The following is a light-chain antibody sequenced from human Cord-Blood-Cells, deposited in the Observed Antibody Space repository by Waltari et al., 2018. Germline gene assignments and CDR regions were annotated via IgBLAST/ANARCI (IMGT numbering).Light chain of an antibody. Sequence: SYVLTQPPSVSVAPGKTARITCGGNNIGSKSVHWYPQKPGQATVLVVYDDSDRPSGIPERFSGSNSGNTATLTISRVEAGDESDYYCQVWDSSSDHPVFGGGTKLTVL. CDR1: NIGSKS. CDR3: QVWDSSSDHPV. V-gene: IGLV3-21*03. CDR2: DDS. J-gene: IGLJ2*01.